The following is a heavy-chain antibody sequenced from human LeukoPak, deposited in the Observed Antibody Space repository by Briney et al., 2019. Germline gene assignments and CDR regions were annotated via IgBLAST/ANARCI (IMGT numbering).Heavy chain of an antibody. Sequence: GRSLRLSCAASGFTFSSYAMHWVRQAPGKGLEWVAVISYDGSNKYYADSVKGRFTISRDNSKNTLYLQMNSLRAEDTAVYYCARATGTTHYYYYGMDVWGQGTTVTVSS. CDR3: ARATGTTHYYYYGMDV. D-gene: IGHD1-1*01. CDR2: ISYDGSNK. J-gene: IGHJ6*02. V-gene: IGHV3-30-3*01. CDR1: GFTFSSYA.